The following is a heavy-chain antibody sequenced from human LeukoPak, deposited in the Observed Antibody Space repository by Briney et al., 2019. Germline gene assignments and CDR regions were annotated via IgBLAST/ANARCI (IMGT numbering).Heavy chain of an antibody. CDR3: ARGVPDYYDSSGYGDAFDI. CDR2: ISAYNGNT. J-gene: IGHJ3*02. CDR1: GYTFTSYG. Sequence: VSVKVSHQPSGYTFTSYGISWVRPAPGQGLEWMGWISAYNGNTNYAQKLQGRVTTTRDTSTSTAYMELRILRSDDTAVYYCARGVPDYYDSSGYGDAFDIWGQGTLVTVSS. D-gene: IGHD3-22*01. V-gene: IGHV1-18*01.